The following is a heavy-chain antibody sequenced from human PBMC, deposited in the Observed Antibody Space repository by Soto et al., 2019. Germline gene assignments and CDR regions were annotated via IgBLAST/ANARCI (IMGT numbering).Heavy chain of an antibody. Sequence: PSVKVSCKASGGTFSSYAISWVRQAPGQGLEWMGGIIPIFGTANYAQKFQGRVTITADKSTSTAYMELSSLRSEDTAVYYCATPANFFYYGMDVWGQGTTVTVSS. CDR3: ATPANFFYYGMDV. CDR1: GGTFSSYA. D-gene: IGHD2-15*01. V-gene: IGHV1-69*06. CDR2: IIPIFGTA. J-gene: IGHJ6*02.